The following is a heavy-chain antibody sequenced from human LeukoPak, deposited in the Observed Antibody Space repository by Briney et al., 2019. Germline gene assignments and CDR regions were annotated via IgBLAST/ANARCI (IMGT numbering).Heavy chain of an antibody. Sequence: SETLSLTCTVSGGSISNGGYFWSWVRQPPGRGLEWIGYIYYKGNTHYNPSLRSRVTLSVNTSDNQFSLNLRSVTATDSAVYSCARGVYCSGGPCYSFVLWGQGTLVTVSS. J-gene: IGHJ5*02. D-gene: IGHD2-15*01. CDR2: IYYKGNT. V-gene: IGHV4-30-4*01. CDR1: GGSISNGGYF. CDR3: ARGVYCSGGPCYSFVL.